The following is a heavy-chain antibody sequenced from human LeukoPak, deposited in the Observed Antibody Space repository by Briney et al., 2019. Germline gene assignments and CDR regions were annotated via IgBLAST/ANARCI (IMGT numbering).Heavy chain of an antibody. CDR2: IYYSGST. Sequence: SETLSLTCTVSGGSISSSSYYWGWIRQPPGKGLEWIGSIYYSGSTYYNPSLKSRVTISVDTSKNQFSLKLSSVTAADTAVYYCARHVGAPEVGYCYMDVWGKGTTVTVSS. J-gene: IGHJ6*03. CDR1: GGSISSSSYY. V-gene: IGHV4-39*01. D-gene: IGHD1-26*01. CDR3: ARHVGAPEVGYCYMDV.